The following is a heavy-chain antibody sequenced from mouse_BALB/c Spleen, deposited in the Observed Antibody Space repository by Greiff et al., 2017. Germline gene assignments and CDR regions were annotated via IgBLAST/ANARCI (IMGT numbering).Heavy chain of an antibody. CDR3: ARGDDGYPFAY. J-gene: IGHJ3*01. CDR2: ISSGSSTI. V-gene: IGHV5-17*02. CDR1: GFTFSSFG. D-gene: IGHD2-3*01. Sequence: EVQGVESGGGLVQPGGSRKLSCAASGFTFSSFGMHWVRQAPEKGLEWVAYISSGSSTIYYADTVKGRFTISRDNPKNTLFLQMTSLRSEDTAMYYCARGDDGYPFAYWGQGTLVTVSA.